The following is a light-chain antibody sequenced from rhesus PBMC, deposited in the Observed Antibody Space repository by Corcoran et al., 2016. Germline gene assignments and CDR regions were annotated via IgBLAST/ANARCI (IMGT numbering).Light chain of an antibody. CDR2: AAS. J-gene: IGKJ3*01. V-gene: IGKV1-36*02. Sequence: DIQMTQSPSSLSASVGDRVTITCRASQGISDYLSWYQQKPGKAPKRLIYAASRLERGVPSRFSGSGSGTDFTLTISSLQPEDFAAYYCLQGYSTPFTFGPGTKLDIK. CDR1: QGISDY. CDR3: LQGYSTPFT.